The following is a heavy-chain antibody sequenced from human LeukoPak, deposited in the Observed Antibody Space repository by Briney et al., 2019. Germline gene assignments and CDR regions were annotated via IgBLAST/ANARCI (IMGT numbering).Heavy chain of an antibody. Sequence: GGSLRLSCAASGFTFSRCAMGWVRQTPGKGLEWVAGISGSGSRPYYADAVKGRFNISRDNSKNTLYLQINSLRAEDTAVYYCVKDANYFDSGSYLIPFDSWGQGTLVTVSS. CDR2: ISGSGSRP. CDR1: GFTFSRCA. CDR3: VKDANYFDSGSYLIPFDS. J-gene: IGHJ4*02. D-gene: IGHD3-22*01. V-gene: IGHV3-23*01.